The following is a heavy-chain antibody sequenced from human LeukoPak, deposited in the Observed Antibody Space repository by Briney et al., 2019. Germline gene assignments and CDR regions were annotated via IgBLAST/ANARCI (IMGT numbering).Heavy chain of an antibody. CDR1: GGTFSSYA. V-gene: IGHV1-69*06. CDR3: AILNTMIVVALDY. CDR2: IIPIFGTA. D-gene: IGHD3-22*01. J-gene: IGHJ4*02. Sequence: EASAKVSCKASGGTFSSYAISWVRQAPGQGLEWMGGIIPIFGTANYAQKFQGRVTITADKSTSTAYMELSSLRSEDTAVYYCAILNTMIVVALDYWGQGTLVTVSS.